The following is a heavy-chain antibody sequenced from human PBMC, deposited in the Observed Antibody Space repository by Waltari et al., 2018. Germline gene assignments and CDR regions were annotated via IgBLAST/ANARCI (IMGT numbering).Heavy chain of an antibody. J-gene: IGHJ5*02. CDR3: ARGGITIFGVVWGYNWFDP. CDR1: GYSISSGYY. D-gene: IGHD3-3*01. V-gene: IGHV4-38-2*01. Sequence: QVQLQESGPGLVKPSATLSLTCAVPGYSISSGYYWGWTRQPPGTGLAWIGSIYHGGSTYYNPSLKRRVTISVDTSKNRFSLKLSSVTAADTAVYYCARGGITIFGVVWGYNWFDPWGQGTLVTVSS. CDR2: IYHGGST.